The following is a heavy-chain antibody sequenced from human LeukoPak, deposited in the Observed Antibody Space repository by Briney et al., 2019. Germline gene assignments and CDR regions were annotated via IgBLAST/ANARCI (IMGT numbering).Heavy chain of an antibody. D-gene: IGHD4-17*01. CDR1: GFTFDDYA. CDR2: ISSSSSTI. V-gene: IGHV3-48*04. CDR3: TRIPGYYGVPQFDY. J-gene: IGHJ4*02. Sequence: GGSLRLSCAASGFTFDDYAMHWVRQAPGKGLEWVSYISSSSSTIYYADSVKGRFTISRDNAKNSLYLQMNSLKTEDTAVYYCTRIPGYYGVPQFDYWGQGTLVTVSS.